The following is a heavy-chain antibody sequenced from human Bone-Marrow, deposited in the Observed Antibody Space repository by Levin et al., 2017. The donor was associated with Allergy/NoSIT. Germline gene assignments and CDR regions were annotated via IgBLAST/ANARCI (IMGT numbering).Heavy chain of an antibody. D-gene: IGHD2-2*01. Sequence: PSETLSLTCAVYGGSFSGYYWSWIRQPPGKGLEWIGEINHSGSTNYNPSLKSRVTISVDTSKNQFSLKLSSVTAADTAVYYCARGPRYCSSTSCYVGLYRRYYFDYWGQGTLVTVSS. J-gene: IGHJ4*02. CDR3: ARGPRYCSSTSCYVGLYRRYYFDY. V-gene: IGHV4-34*01. CDR1: GGSFSGYY. CDR2: INHSGST.